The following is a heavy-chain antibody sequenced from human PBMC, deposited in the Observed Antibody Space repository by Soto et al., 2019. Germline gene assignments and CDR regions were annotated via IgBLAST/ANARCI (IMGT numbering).Heavy chain of an antibody. CDR1: GFTFSSYS. D-gene: IGHD2-15*01. J-gene: IGHJ3*02. Sequence: EVQLVESGGDLVKPGGSLRLSCAASGFTFSSYSMNWVRQAPGKGLEWVSSISSSSSYIYYADSVKGRFTISRDNAKNSLYLQMNSLRAEDTAVYYCAREHCSGGSCYSAFDIWGQGTMVTVSS. CDR3: AREHCSGGSCYSAFDI. V-gene: IGHV3-21*01. CDR2: ISSSSSYI.